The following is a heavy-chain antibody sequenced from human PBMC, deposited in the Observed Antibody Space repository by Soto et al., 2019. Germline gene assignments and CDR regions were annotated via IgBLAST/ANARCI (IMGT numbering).Heavy chain of an antibody. CDR2: INHSGST. J-gene: IGHJ6*03. D-gene: IGHD2-2*01. V-gene: IGHV4-34*01. CDR1: GGSFSGYY. CDR3: ARGPPRHRYHLYYYMYV. Sequence: SETLSLTCAVYGGSFSGYYWSWIRQPPGKGLEWIGEINHSGSTNYNPSLKSRVTISVDTSKNQFSLKLSSVTAADTAVYYCARGPPRHRYHLYYYMYVWGKGTTVTVSS.